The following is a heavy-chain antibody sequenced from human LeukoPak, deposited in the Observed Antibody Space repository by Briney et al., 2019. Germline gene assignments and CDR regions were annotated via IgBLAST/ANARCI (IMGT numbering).Heavy chain of an antibody. CDR1: GYTFTGYY. D-gene: IGHD5-24*01. Sequence: GASVTVSCKASGYTFTGYYMHWVRQAPGQGLEWMGWINPNSGGTNYAQKFQGRVTMTRDTSISTAYMELSRLRSDDTAVYYCARDHGPEMATIPGYWGQGTLVTVSS. J-gene: IGHJ4*02. CDR2: INPNSGGT. V-gene: IGHV1-2*02. CDR3: ARDHGPEMATIPGY.